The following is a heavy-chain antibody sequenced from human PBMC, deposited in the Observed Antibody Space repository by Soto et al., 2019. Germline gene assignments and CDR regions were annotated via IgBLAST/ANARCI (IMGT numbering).Heavy chain of an antibody. D-gene: IGHD4-17*01. CDR2: IYYSGST. Sequence: PSETLSLTCTVSGGSISSYYWSWIRQPPGKGLEWIGYIYYSGSTNYNPSLKSRVTISVDTSKNQFSLKLSSVTAADTAVYYCARSRATVNGGWFDPRGQGTLVTVSS. J-gene: IGHJ5*02. V-gene: IGHV4-59*08. CDR1: GGSISSYY. CDR3: ARSRATVNGGWFDP.